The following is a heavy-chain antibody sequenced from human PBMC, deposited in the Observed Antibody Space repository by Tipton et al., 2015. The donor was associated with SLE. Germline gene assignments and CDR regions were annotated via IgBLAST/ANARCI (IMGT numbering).Heavy chain of an antibody. D-gene: IGHD2-15*01. CDR2: IVPIYATT. CDR3: AKIRGSLDPYHGFDP. CDR1: GYTFSANF. J-gene: IGHJ5*02. V-gene: IGHV1-69*05. Sequence: QSGAEVKQPGASVKVSRKASGYTFSANFIHWVRQAPGQGLEWMGGIVPIYATTNYAQKFRGRLTITMDESTTTAYMELTSLTSEETAVYYCAKIRGSLDPYHGFDPWGQGTLVIVSS.